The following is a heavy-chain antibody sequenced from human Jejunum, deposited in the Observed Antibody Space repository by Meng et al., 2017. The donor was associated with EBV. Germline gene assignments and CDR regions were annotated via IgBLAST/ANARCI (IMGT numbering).Heavy chain of an antibody. D-gene: IGHD2-2*01. CDR3: AVSSSSAPY. CDR2: NSTGSDYI. J-gene: IGHJ4*02. V-gene: IGHV3-21*06. CDR1: GSTFNSYS. Sequence: VQLVESGGGLVKPGGSLRLSCAASGSTFNSYSMTWFRQAPGKGLGWVSFNSTGSDYIYYADSVKGRFTISRDNAKNLLYLQMNSLRAEDTAVYYCAVSSSSAPYWGQGTLVTVSS.